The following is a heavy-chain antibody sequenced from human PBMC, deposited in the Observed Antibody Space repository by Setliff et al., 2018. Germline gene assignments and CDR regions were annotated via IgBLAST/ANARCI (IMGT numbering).Heavy chain of an antibody. J-gene: IGHJ4*02. D-gene: IGHD6-19*01. CDR2: ISWNSGSI. Sequence: GGSLRLFCAASGFTFDDYAMHWVRQAPGKGLEWVSGISWNSGSIGYADSVKGRFTISRDNAKNSLYLQMNSLRAEDMALYYCAKDIKKWAVAGLRVGDYWGQGTLVTVSS. CDR3: AKDIKKWAVAGLRVGDY. CDR1: GFTFDDYA. V-gene: IGHV3-9*03.